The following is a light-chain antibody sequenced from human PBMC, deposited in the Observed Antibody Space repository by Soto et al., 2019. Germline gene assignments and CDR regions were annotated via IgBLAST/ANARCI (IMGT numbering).Light chain of an antibody. CDR1: QSISSW. V-gene: IGKV1-5*03. Sequence: DIQMTQSPSTLSASVGDRVTITCRARQSISSWLAWYQQKPGKAPKLLIYKASSLESGVPSRFSGSGSGTEFTLTLSSLQPDDFATYYCQQYNSHPLTVGGGTKLEIK. J-gene: IGKJ4*01. CDR3: QQYNSHPLT. CDR2: KAS.